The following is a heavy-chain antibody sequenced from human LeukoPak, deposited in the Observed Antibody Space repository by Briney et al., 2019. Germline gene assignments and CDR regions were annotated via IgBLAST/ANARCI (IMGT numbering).Heavy chain of an antibody. Sequence: ASQTLSLTCTVSGGSISSGGYYWSWIRQHPGKGLEWIGYIYYSGSTYYNPSLKSRVTISVDTSKNQFSLKLSSVTAADTAVYYCARDDYGDHIFDYWGQGTLVTVSS. CDR3: ARDDYGDHIFDY. D-gene: IGHD4-17*01. CDR1: GGSISSGGYY. J-gene: IGHJ4*02. CDR2: IYYSGST. V-gene: IGHV4-31*03.